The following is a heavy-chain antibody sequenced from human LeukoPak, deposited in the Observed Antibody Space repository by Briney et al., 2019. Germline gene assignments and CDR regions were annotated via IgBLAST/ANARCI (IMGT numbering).Heavy chain of an antibody. CDR2: VSSNGGST. CDR3: AKDLGRYRNNYFDY. Sequence: PGGSLRLSCSASGFTFSSYAMHWIRQAPGEGLEYVSAVSSNGGSTYYADSVKGRFTISRDDSKNTLYLQMNSLRAEDTAVYYCAKDLGRYRNNYFDYWGQGTLVTVSS. D-gene: IGHD1-26*01. J-gene: IGHJ4*02. CDR1: GFTFSSYA. V-gene: IGHV3-64*04.